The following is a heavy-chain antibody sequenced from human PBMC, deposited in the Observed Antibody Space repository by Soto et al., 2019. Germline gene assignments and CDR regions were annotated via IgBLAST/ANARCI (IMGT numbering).Heavy chain of an antibody. CDR3: ARGDYGGNVLYYFDY. CDR1: GGSISSYY. J-gene: IGHJ4*02. V-gene: IGHV4-59*01. CDR2: IYYSGST. Sequence: PXTLSLTCTVSGGSISSYYWSWIRQPPVKGLEWIGYIYYSGSTNYNPSLKSRVTISVDTSKNQFSLKLSSVTAADTAVYYCARGDYGGNVLYYFDYWGQGTLVTVSS. D-gene: IGHD4-17*01.